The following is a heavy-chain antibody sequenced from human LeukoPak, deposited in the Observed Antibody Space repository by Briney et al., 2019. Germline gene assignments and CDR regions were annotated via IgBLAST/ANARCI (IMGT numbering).Heavy chain of an antibody. CDR3: AELGITMIGGV. J-gene: IGHJ6*04. CDR1: GYTFTDYH. Sequence: SCKASGYTFTDYHMNWVRQAPGKGLEWVSYISSSGSTIYYADSVKGRFTISRDNAKNSLYLQMNSLRAEDTAVYYCAELGITMIGGVWGKGTTVTISS. V-gene: IGHV3-11*04. D-gene: IGHD3-10*02. CDR2: ISSSGSTI.